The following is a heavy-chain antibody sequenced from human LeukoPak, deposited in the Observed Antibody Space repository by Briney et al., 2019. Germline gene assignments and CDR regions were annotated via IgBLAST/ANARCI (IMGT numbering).Heavy chain of an antibody. CDR1: GYTFTSYA. D-gene: IGHD4-17*01. V-gene: IGHV7-4-1*02. J-gene: IGHJ4*02. CDR2: INTNTGNP. Sequence: ASVKVSCKASGYTFTSYAMNWVRQAPGQGLEWMGWINTNTGNPTYAQGFTGRFVFSLDTSVSTPYLQISSLKAEDTAVYYCARDLYGDYEDPGPVFDYWGQGTLVTVSS. CDR3: ARDLYGDYEDPGPVFDY.